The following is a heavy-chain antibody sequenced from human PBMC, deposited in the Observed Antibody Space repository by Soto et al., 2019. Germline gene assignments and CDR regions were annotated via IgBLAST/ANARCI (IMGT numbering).Heavy chain of an antibody. CDR1: GDSVSSNSAA. J-gene: IGHJ6*02. D-gene: IGHD6-13*01. CDR2: TYYRSKWYN. V-gene: IGHV6-1*01. CDR3: AREPSYSSNWYYYYGMDV. Sequence: SQTLSLPCAISGDSVSSNSAAWNWIRQSPSRGLEWLGRTYYRSKWYNDYAVSVKSRITINPDTSKNQFSLQLNSVTPEDTAVYYCAREPSYSSNWYYYYGMDVWGQGTTVTVSS.